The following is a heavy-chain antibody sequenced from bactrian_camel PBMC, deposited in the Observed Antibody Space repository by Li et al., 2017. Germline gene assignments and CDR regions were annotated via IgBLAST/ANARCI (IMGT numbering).Heavy chain of an antibody. CDR1: GKTNVLNC. V-gene: IGHV3S53*01. CDR3: AAHCSSSINY. Sequence: HVQLVESGGGLVQPGGSLNLSCAATGKTNVLNCMGWFRQAPGKEREGVATIRTDDNTSYTDSVKGRFTISRDNTERTLYKTTLFLSMNSLTHDDTGVYYCAAHCSSSINYWGQGTQVTVS. J-gene: IGHJ4*01. D-gene: IGHD3*01. CDR2: IRTDDNT.